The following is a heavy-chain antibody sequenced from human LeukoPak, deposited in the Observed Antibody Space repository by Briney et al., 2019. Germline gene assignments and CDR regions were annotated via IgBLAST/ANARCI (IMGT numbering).Heavy chain of an antibody. CDR3: AKDAWRFGDPLLYYSDC. Sequence: PGGSLRPSCAASGFTSSNYGISWVRQAPGKGREWVSVFSISGGSTYYADSVKGRFTISRDNSKNTLYLKMNSLRAEDTAVYYCAKDAWRFGDPLLYYSDCWGQGTLVTVSS. V-gene: IGHV3-23*01. J-gene: IGHJ4*02. D-gene: IGHD3-10*01. CDR1: GFTSSNYG. CDR2: FSISGGST.